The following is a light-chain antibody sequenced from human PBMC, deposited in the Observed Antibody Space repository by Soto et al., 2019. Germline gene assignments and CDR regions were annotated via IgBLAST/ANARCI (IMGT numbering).Light chain of an antibody. CDR2: TNN. J-gene: IGLJ1*01. V-gene: IGLV1-44*01. CDR3: AAWDDSLGAYV. Sequence: QSLLTQPPSASATPGQRVTISCSGRNSNIGTNTVNWYQQLPGTAPRLLIYTNNQRPSGVPQRFSGSKTGTSASLAIGGLQSEDGADYYCAAWDDSLGAYVFGTGTKVTVL. CDR1: NSNIGTNT.